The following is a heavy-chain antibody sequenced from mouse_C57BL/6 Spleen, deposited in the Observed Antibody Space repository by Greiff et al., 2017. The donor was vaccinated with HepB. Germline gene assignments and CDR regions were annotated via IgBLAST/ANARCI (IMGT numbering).Heavy chain of an antibody. Sequence: QVQLQQSGAELVRPGASVTLSCKASGYTFTDYEMHWVKQTPVHGLEWIGAIDPETGGTAYNQKFKGKAILTADKSSSTAYMELRSLTSEDSAVYYCTRELVDGYTFAYWGQGTLVTVSA. CDR2: IDPETGGT. J-gene: IGHJ3*01. V-gene: IGHV1-15*01. CDR1: GYTFTDYE. D-gene: IGHD2-3*01. CDR3: TRELVDGYTFAY.